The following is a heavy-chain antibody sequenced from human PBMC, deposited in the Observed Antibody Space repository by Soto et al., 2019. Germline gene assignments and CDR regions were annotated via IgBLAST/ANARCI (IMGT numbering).Heavy chain of an antibody. CDR1: GFTFSSYA. D-gene: IGHD2-15*01. CDR2: ISYDGSNK. J-gene: IGHJ4*02. V-gene: IGHV3-30-3*01. CDR3: ARDHPRYCSGGSCHYFDS. Sequence: GGSLRLSCAASGFTFSSYAMHWVRQAPGKGLEWVAVISYDGSNKYYADSVKGRFTISRDNSKNTLYLQMNSLRAEDTAVYYCARDHPRYCSGGSCHYFDSWGQGTLVTVSS.